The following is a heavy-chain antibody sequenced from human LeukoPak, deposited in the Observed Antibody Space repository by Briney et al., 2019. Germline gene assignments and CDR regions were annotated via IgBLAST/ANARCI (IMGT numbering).Heavy chain of an antibody. Sequence: GGSLRLSCAASGFTFSSYGMHWVRQAPGKGLEWVAVISYDGSNKYYADSVKGRFTISRDNPKNTLYLQMNSLRAEDTAVYYCAKDRGKQLVLGYWGQGTPVTVSS. J-gene: IGHJ4*02. D-gene: IGHD6-6*01. CDR1: GFTFSSYG. CDR2: ISYDGSNK. CDR3: AKDRGKQLVLGY. V-gene: IGHV3-30*18.